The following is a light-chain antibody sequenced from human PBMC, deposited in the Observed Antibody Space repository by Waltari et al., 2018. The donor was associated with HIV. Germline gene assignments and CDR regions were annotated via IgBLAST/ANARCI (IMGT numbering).Light chain of an antibody. Sequence: DIMMTQSPDSLAVSLGETATINCKSSQSVLYSSDNKNYLAWSQQKPGQPPKLLIYWAATRESGVPDRCRGSGCGTDFTLTISSLQAEDVAVYYCHQYDSAPWTFGQGTKVEI. V-gene: IGKV4-1*01. CDR1: QSVLYSSDNKNY. J-gene: IGKJ1*01. CDR2: WAA. CDR3: HQYDSAPWT.